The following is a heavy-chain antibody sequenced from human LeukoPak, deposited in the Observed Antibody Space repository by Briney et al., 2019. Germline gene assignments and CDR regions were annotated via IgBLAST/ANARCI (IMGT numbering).Heavy chain of an antibody. V-gene: IGHV3-21*01. CDR2: XSSSSSYI. J-gene: IGHJ4*02. CDR1: GFAFSSYS. D-gene: IGHD3-22*01. CDR3: ARFPYYYDSSGYQNFDY. Sequence: PGGSLRLSCAASGFAFSSYSXNWVRQAXXXXXXXXXXXSSSSSYIYYADSVKGRFTISRDNAKNSLYLQMNSLRAEDTAVYYCARFPYYYDSSGYQNFDYWGQGTLVTVSS.